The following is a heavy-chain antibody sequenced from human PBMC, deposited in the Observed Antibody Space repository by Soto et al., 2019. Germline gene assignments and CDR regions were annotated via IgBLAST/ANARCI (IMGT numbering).Heavy chain of an antibody. CDR1: GGSISSSSYY. CDR2: IYYSGST. CDR3: ARRTVNIRTFYSGLKTHCFDY. D-gene: IGHD6-19*01. Sequence: QLQLQESGPGLVKPSETLSLTCAVSGGSISSSSYYWGWIRQPPGKGLEWIGGIYYSGSTYYTPSLQSRVAISVDTSKTQFSLKLNSVTAAETAVYYCARRTVNIRTFYSGLKTHCFDYWGQGTLVTVSS. V-gene: IGHV4-39*01. J-gene: IGHJ4*02.